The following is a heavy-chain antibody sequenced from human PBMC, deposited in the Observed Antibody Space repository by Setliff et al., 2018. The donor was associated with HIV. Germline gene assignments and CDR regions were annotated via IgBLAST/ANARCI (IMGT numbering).Heavy chain of an antibody. J-gene: IGHJ3*02. CDR3: ARGDTYYHDRSGYVKSALDAFDI. CDR2: INHSGST. Sequence: PSETLSLTCAVYGGSFSGYYWSWIRQPPGKGLEWIGEINHSGSTNYNPSLKSRVTISVDTSKNQFSLKLNSVTAADTAVYHCARGDTYYHDRSGYVKSALDAFDIWGQGTMVTVSS. D-gene: IGHD3-22*01. CDR1: GGSFSGYY. V-gene: IGHV4-34*01.